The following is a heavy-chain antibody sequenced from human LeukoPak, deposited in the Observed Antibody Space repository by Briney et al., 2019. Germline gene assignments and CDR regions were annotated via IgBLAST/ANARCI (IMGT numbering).Heavy chain of an antibody. CDR3: ARGPISAYCGGDRYSAPFDP. CDR2: IYHSGST. J-gene: IGHJ5*02. CDR1: GVSISSGGYS. V-gene: IGHV4-30-2*01. Sequence: PSETLSLTCAVSGVSISSGGYSWSWIRQPPGKGLEWIGYIYHSGSTYYNPSLKSRVTISVDRSKNQFSLKLSSVTAADTAVYYCARGPISAYCGGDRYSAPFDPWGQGTLVTVSS. D-gene: IGHD2-21*02.